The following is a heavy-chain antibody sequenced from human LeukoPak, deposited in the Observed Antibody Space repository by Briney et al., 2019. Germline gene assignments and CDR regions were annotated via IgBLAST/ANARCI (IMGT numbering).Heavy chain of an antibody. V-gene: IGHV6-1*01. CDR2: TYYRSTWFN. CDR1: GDSVSSNSVT. CDR3: ARRLTQYDCFDP. D-gene: IGHD2-2*01. J-gene: IGHJ5*02. Sequence: SQTLSLTCAISGDSVSSNSVTWNWLRQSPSRGLEWLGRTYYRSTWFNDYAVSVRGRITVNPDTSKNQFSLHLNSVTPEDPAVYYCARRLTQYDCFDPWGQGILVTVSS.